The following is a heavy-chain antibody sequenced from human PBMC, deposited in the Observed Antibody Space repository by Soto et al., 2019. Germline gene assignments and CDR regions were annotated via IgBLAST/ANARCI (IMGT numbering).Heavy chain of an antibody. Sequence: QVQLVESGGGVVQPGRSLRLSCAASGFTFSSYGMHWVRQAPGKGLEWVAVISYDGSNKYYADSVKGRFTISRDNSKNTLYVEMKSLRAEDTAVYYCAKDYDNWYSSSWYSLFGNYYYGMDVWGQGTTVTVSS. D-gene: IGHD6-13*01. J-gene: IGHJ6*02. CDR3: AKDYDNWYSSSWYSLFGNYYYGMDV. CDR2: ISYDGSNK. V-gene: IGHV3-30*18. CDR1: GFTFSSYG.